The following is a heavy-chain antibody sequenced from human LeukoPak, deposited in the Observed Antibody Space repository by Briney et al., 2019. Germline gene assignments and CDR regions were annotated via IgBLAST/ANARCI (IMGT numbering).Heavy chain of an antibody. CDR2: IYPGDSDT. CDR1: GYSFTSYW. J-gene: IGHJ4*02. D-gene: IGHD3-10*01. Sequence: GESLKISGKGSGYSFTSYWIGWVRQMPGKGLEGMGIIYPGDSDTRYSPSFQGQVTISADKSISTAYLQWSSLKASDTAMYYCARRLVRGMNNFDYRGQGTLVTVSS. CDR3: ARRLVRGMNNFDY. V-gene: IGHV5-51*01.